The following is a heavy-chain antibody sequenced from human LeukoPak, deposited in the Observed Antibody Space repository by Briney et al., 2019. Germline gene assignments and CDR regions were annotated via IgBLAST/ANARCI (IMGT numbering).Heavy chain of an antibody. Sequence: SETLSLTCNVSGGSISSSSYYWGWIRQPPGKGLEWIGSMYYSGSTYYNPSLKSRVTISVDTSKNQFSLKLSSVTAADTAVYYCARIHVDTAIPVDYWGQGTLVTVSS. CDR2: MYYSGST. J-gene: IGHJ4*02. V-gene: IGHV4-39*01. CDR1: GGSISSSSYY. CDR3: ARIHVDTAIPVDY. D-gene: IGHD5-18*01.